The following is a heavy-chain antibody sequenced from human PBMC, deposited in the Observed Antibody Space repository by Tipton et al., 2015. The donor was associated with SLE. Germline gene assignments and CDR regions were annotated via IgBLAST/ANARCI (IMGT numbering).Heavy chain of an antibody. J-gene: IGHJ3*02. V-gene: IGHV4-59*12. D-gene: IGHD1-26*01. CDR1: GGSFSGYY. CDR2: IYYSGST. CDR3: ARRIGRYRGLGAFDI. Sequence: TLSLTCAVYGGSFSGYYWSWIRQPPGKGPEWIGYIYYSGSTNYNPSLKSRVTISVDTSKNQFSLKLSSVTAADTAVYYCARRIGRYRGLGAFDIWGQGTMVTVSS.